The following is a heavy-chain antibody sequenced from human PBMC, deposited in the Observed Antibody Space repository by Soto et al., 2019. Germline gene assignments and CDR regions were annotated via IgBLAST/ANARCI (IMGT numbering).Heavy chain of an antibody. V-gene: IGHV1-2*04. D-gene: IGHD3-22*01. Sequence: ASVKVSCKASGYTFTGYYMHWVRQAPGQGLEWMGWINPNSGGTNYAQKFQGWVTMTRDTSISTAYMELSRLRSDDTAVYYCARDTRVYDSNGGAFDIWGQGTMVTVSS. CDR3: ARDTRVYDSNGGAFDI. J-gene: IGHJ3*02. CDR2: INPNSGGT. CDR1: GYTFTGYY.